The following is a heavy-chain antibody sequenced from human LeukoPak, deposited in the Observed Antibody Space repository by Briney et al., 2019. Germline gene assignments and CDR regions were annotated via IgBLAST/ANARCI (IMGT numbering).Heavy chain of an antibody. Sequence: SETLSLTCTVSGGSISSSSYYWGWIRQPPGKGLEWIGSIYYSGSTYYNPSLKSRVTISVDTSKNQFSLKLSSVTAADTAVYYCAGYREESSSLFDYWGQGTLLRVPS. CDR1: GGSISSSSYY. V-gene: IGHV4-39*07. D-gene: IGHD6-6*01. J-gene: IGHJ4*02. CDR2: IYYSGST. CDR3: AGYREESSSLFDY.